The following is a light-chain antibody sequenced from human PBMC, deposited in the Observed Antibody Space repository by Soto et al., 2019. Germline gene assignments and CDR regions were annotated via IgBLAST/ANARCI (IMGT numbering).Light chain of an antibody. CDR3: QQNYGTPGT. Sequence: MTQSPSSLSASVGDRITITCRSSQSISRYLNWYQQRPGTAPKVLIFGANSLQSGVPSRFSGSGSGTEFTLTISSLQPEDFATYYCQQNYGTPGTFGQGTKVDIK. J-gene: IGKJ1*01. V-gene: IGKV1-39*01. CDR1: QSISRY. CDR2: GAN.